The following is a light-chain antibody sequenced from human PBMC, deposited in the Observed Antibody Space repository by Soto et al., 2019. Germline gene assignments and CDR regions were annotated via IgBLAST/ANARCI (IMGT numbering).Light chain of an antibody. J-gene: IGLJ1*01. CDR3: CSYAGTYTRV. CDR1: SSDVANYKY. CDR2: DVN. V-gene: IGLV2-11*01. Sequence: QSALTQPRSVSGSPGQSVTISCTRTSSDVANYKYVSWYQQHPGKAPKLMIYDVNKWPSGVPYRFSGSKSGNTASLTISGLQAEDEADYYCCSYAGTYTRVFGTGTKVTVL.